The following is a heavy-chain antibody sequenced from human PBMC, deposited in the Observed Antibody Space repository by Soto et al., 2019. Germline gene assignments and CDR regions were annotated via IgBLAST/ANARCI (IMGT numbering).Heavy chain of an antibody. J-gene: IGHJ6*02. CDR1: GFTFSSYA. Sequence: GGSLRLSCAASGFTFSSYAMSWVRQAPGKGLEWVSAISGSGGSTYYADSVKGRFTISRDNSKNTLYLQMNSLRAEDTAVYYCAKDRTNGVHSPYYYYGMDVWGQGTTVTVSS. V-gene: IGHV3-23*01. D-gene: IGHD2-8*01. CDR2: ISGSGGST. CDR3: AKDRTNGVHSPYYYYGMDV.